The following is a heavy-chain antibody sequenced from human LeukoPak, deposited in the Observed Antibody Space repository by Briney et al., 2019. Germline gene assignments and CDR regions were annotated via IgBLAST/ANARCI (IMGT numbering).Heavy chain of an antibody. V-gene: IGHV4-34*01. Sequence: KTSETLSLTCAVYGGSFSGYYWSWIRQPPGKGLEWIGSIYYSGSTYYNPSLKSRVTISVDTSKNQFSLKLSSVTAADTAVYYCARLFGLLPDYWGQGTLVTVSS. CDR3: ARLFGLLPDY. CDR2: IYYSGST. J-gene: IGHJ4*02. CDR1: GGSFSGYY. D-gene: IGHD2-15*01.